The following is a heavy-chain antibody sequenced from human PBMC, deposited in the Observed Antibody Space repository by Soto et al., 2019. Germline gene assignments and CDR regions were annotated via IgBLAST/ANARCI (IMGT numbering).Heavy chain of an antibody. J-gene: IGHJ1*01. CDR3: AKDSRYSSSWYGYFQH. D-gene: IGHD6-13*01. CDR1: GFTFDDYA. Sequence: VQLVESGGGLVQPGRSLRLSCAASGFTFDDYAMHWVRQAPGKGLEWVSGISWNSGSIGYADSVKGRFTISRDNAKNSLYLQMNSLRAEDTALYYCAKDSRYSSSWYGYFQHWGQGTLVTVSS. V-gene: IGHV3-9*01. CDR2: ISWNSGSI.